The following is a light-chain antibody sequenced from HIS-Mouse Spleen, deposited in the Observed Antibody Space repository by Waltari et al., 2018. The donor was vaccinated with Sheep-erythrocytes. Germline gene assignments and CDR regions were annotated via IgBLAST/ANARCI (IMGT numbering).Light chain of an antibody. CDR1: QSLLHSDGKTY. Sequence: DIVMTQTPLSLSVTPGQPASISCKSSQSLLHSDGKTYLYWYLQKPGQSPQLLIYEVSGRFSGVPDRFSGSGSGTDFTLKISRVEAEDVGVYYCMQGIHKYTFGQGTKLEIK. V-gene: IGKV2-29*03. CDR2: EVS. CDR3: MQGIHKYT. J-gene: IGKJ2*01.